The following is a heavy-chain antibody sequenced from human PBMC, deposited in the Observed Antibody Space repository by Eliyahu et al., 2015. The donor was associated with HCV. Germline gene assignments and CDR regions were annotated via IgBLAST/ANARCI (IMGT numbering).Heavy chain of an antibody. D-gene: IGHD6-19*01. CDR3: AKGTSVAGTFLGLSDY. Sequence: EVQLLESGGGLVQPGGSLRLSCAGSGFTFSSNAMSWVRQAPGKGLGWVSGISDSGDYTYYADSVKGRFTISRDNSKNTLYLQMNSLRAEDTAVYYCAKGTSVAGTFLGLSDYWGQGTLVTVSS. CDR1: GFTFSSNA. J-gene: IGHJ4*02. V-gene: IGHV3-23*01. CDR2: ISDSGDYT.